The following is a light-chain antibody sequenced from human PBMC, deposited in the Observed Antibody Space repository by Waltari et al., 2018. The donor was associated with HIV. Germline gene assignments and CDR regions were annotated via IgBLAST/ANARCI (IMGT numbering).Light chain of an antibody. CDR2: DNK. CDR1: GSNIGGHE. Sequence: QSVLTQPPSVSAAPGQTVTISCSGRGSNIGGHEVSWYQQLPGTAPKLLIYDNKNRASGIPDRFSGSKSGTSATLGITGLQTGDEADYYCGTWDSSLSAVFGGGTKVTV. J-gene: IGLJ3*02. V-gene: IGLV1-51*01. CDR3: GTWDSSLSAV.